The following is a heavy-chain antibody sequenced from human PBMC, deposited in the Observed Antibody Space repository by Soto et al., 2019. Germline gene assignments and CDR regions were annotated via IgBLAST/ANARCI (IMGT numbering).Heavy chain of an antibody. CDR1: GFTFSSYG. CDR3: ARDTAGVPAASWASLDY. CDR2: IWYDGSNK. J-gene: IGHJ4*02. V-gene: IGHV3-33*01. Sequence: GGSLRLSCAASGFTFSSYGMHWVRQAPGKGLEWVAVIWYDGSNKYYADSVKGRFTISRDNSKNTLYLQMNSLRAEDTAVYYCARDTAGVPAASWASLDYWGQGTLVTVSS. D-gene: IGHD2-2*01.